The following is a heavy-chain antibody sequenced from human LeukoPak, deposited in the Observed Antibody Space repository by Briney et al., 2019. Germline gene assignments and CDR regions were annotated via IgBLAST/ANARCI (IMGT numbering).Heavy chain of an antibody. V-gene: IGHV3-7*01. CDR1: GITFSNYW. CDR3: AREGPGYSSSWLGDYFDY. J-gene: IGHJ4*02. CDR2: IKQDRSEK. Sequence: PGGSLRLSCAASGITFSNYWMSWVRQAPGKGLEWVANIKQDRSEKYYVDSVKGRFTISRDNAKNSLYMQMNSLRAEDTAVYYCAREGPGYSSSWLGDYFDYWGQGTLVTVSS. D-gene: IGHD6-13*01.